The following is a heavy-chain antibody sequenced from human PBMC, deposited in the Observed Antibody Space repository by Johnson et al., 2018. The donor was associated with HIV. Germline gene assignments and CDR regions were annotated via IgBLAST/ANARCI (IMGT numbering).Heavy chain of an antibody. D-gene: IGHD2-15*01. CDR1: GFTFTNYW. J-gene: IGHJ3*02. Sequence: EQLVESGGGVVQPGGSLRLSCAASGFTFTNYWMSWVRQAPGKGLEWVANINQDGSEKYYLDSVKGRFTVSRDNPKNSFYLQMNSLRAEDTAVYYCARQGWWLGAFDIWGQGTMVTVSS. CDR3: ARQGWWLGAFDI. CDR2: INQDGSEK. V-gene: IGHV3-7*04.